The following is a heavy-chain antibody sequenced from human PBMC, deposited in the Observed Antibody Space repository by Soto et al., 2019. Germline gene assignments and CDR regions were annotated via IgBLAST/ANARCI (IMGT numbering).Heavy chain of an antibody. D-gene: IGHD2-21*01. CDR3: ERAIVLAGSCPFGI. CDR1: GGSISSYY. CDR2: IYYSGST. Sequence: PSETLSLTCTVSGGSISSYYWSWIRQPPGKGLEWIGYIYYSGSTNYNPSLKSRVTISVDTSKNQFSLKLSSVTAADTAVYYCERAIVLAGSCPFGIWGQGTMVTVSS. V-gene: IGHV4-59*01. J-gene: IGHJ3*02.